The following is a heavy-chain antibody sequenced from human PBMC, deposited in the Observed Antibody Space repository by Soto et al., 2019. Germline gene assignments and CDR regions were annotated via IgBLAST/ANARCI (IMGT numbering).Heavy chain of an antibody. Sequence: QVQLVESGGGVVQPGRSLRLSCAASGFTFSRHAIHWVRQAPGKGLEWMAVISYDGSNKYYADSVKGRFTISRDNSKNTLYLQLNSLRAEDTAVYYCAREPHSSRLYYYGMDVWGHGTTVTVSS. CDR1: GFTFSRHA. CDR3: AREPHSSRLYYYGMDV. J-gene: IGHJ6*02. CDR2: ISYDGSNK. D-gene: IGHD6-13*01. V-gene: IGHV3-30-3*01.